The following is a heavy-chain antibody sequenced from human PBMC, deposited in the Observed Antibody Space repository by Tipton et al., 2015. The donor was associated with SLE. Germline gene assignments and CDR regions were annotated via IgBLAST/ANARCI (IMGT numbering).Heavy chain of an antibody. CDR3: ARGRYCSGGSCYGLDY. J-gene: IGHJ4*02. D-gene: IGHD2-15*01. V-gene: IGHV4-59*12. CDR2: INYGGNS. CDR1: GGSISSYY. Sequence: GLVKPSETLSLTCTVSGGSISSYYWSWIRQPPGKGLEWIGEINYGGNSNHNPSLASRITSSVDTSKNQFSLEMSYMTAADTAVYYCARGRYCSGGSCYGLDYWGQGIPVTVSS.